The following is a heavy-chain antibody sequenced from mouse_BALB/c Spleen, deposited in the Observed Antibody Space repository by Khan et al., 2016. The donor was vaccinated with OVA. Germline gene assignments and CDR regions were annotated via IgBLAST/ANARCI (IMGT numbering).Heavy chain of an antibody. J-gene: IGHJ3*01. Sequence: QVRLQQSGAELVRPGSSVKISCKASGYAFSSYWMNWVKQRPGQGLEWIGQIYPGDGNTHYNGNFKGKATLTADKSSSTAYMQLSSLTSDDSAVYFCGRLGCGLGYWGQGTLVTVSA. CDR2: IYPGDGNT. CDR3: GRLGCGLGY. V-gene: IGHV1-80*01. D-gene: IGHD2-14*01. CDR1: GYAFSSYW.